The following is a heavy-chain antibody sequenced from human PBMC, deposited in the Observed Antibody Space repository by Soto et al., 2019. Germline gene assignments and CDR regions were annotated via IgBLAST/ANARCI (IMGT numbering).Heavy chain of an antibody. CDR1: GFTFSSYA. CDR3: AGDGGAY. D-gene: IGHD3-16*01. V-gene: IGHV3-30-3*01. J-gene: IGHJ4*02. Sequence: QVQLVESGGGVVQPGRSLRLSCAASGFTFSSYAMHWVRRAPGKGLEWMAVMSYDGSNKYYADSVKGRFTISRDNSKNTLDLHMNSLRPEDTALDYCAGDGGAYWGQGTLVIVSS. CDR2: MSYDGSNK.